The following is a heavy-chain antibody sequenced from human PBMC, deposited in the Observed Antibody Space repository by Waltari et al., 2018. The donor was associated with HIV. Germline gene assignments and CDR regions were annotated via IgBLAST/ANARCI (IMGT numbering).Heavy chain of an antibody. Sequence: QLQLVQSGAEVKKPAASVKVSCKASGDTFTKDALHWVRQAPGQRPEWMGWINPDNGYTGYSQKFQGRVTITTDTSARTAYMELSSLRSEDTAVYYCARDKPQTQILGVITGAFDIWGQGTEVTVSS. D-gene: IGHD1-26*01. CDR3: ARDKPQTQILGVITGAFDI. CDR2: INPDNGYT. CDR1: GDTFTKDA. V-gene: IGHV1-3*01. J-gene: IGHJ3*02.